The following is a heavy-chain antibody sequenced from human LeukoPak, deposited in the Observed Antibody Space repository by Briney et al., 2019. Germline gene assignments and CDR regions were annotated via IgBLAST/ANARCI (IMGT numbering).Heavy chain of an antibody. V-gene: IGHV5-51*01. D-gene: IGHD6-19*01. CDR2: IYPGDSDT. CDR1: GYSFTSYW. J-gene: IGHJ5*02. CDR3: ARQVEGSGRTGGIDP. Sequence: GESLKISCKGSGYSFTSYWIGWVRQMPGKGLEWMGIIYPGDSDTRYSPSFQGQVTISADKSISTAYLQWSSLKASDTAMYYCARQVEGSGRTGGIDPWGQGTLVTVSS.